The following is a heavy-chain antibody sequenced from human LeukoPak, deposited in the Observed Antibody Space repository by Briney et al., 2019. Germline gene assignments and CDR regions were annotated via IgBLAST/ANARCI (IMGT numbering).Heavy chain of an antibody. CDR1: GFTFSSYA. J-gene: IGHJ3*02. Sequence: GGSLRLSCAASGFTFSSYAMSWVRQAPGKGLEWVSAISGSGGSTYYADSVKGRFTISRDNSKNTLYLQMNSLRAEDTAVYYYAKGSRITMIVDYAFDIWGQGTMVTVSS. CDR3: AKGSRITMIVDYAFDI. D-gene: IGHD3-22*01. V-gene: IGHV3-23*01. CDR2: ISGSGGST.